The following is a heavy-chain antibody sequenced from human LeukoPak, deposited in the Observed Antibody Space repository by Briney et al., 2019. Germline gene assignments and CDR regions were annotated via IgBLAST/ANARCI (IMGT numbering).Heavy chain of an antibody. CDR2: ITGSGGST. V-gene: IGHV3-23*01. D-gene: IGHD2-8*01. CDR1: GFTFSNYA. J-gene: IGHJ4*02. Sequence: EGSLRLSCAASGFTFSNYAMNWVRQAPGKGLEWVSSITGSGGSTYCADSVKGRFTISRDSSKNTLYLQMNSLRAEDTAVYYCAKGLLVDPGWGQGTLVTVSS. CDR3: AKGLLVDPG.